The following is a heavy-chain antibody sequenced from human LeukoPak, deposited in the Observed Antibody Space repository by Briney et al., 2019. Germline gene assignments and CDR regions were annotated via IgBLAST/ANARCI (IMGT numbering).Heavy chain of an antibody. CDR1: GFTFSNYG. V-gene: IGHV3-30*03. CDR2: ISFDGTNQ. CDR3: ARENAIHFDY. J-gene: IGHJ4*02. Sequence: PGRSLRLSCAASGFTFSNYGMHWVRQAPGKGLEWVAIISFDGTNQYYGDSVKGRFTISRDNSKSTLYPQMNSLRAEDTAVYYCARENAIHFDYWGQGTLVTVSS.